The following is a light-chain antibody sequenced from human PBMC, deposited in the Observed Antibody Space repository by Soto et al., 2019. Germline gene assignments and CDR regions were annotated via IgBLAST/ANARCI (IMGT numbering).Light chain of an antibody. CDR3: QQYNDWPPWT. J-gene: IGKJ1*01. CDR1: QSVSTN. V-gene: IGKV3D-15*01. CDR2: GAS. Sequence: EVVLTQSPATLSLSPGERASLSCRARQSVSTNLAWYQQKPGQAPSLLIYGASTRATGIPARFSGSGSATEFTLTISSLQSEDFAVYYCQQYNDWPPWTFGQGTKVEIK.